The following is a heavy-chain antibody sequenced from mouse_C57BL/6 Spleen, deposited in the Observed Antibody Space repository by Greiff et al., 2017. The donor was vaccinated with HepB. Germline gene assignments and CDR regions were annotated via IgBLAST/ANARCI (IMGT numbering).Heavy chain of an antibody. CDR3: ARPPVSLGSSYEDY. CDR2: IWSGGST. Sequence: VKLQESGPGLVQPSQSLSITCTVSGFSLTSYGVHWVRQSPGKGLEWLGVIWSGGSTDYNAAFISRLSISKDNSKSQVFFKMNSLQADDTAIYYCARPPVSLGSSYEDYWGQGTSVTVSS. CDR1: GFSLTSYG. J-gene: IGHJ4*01. D-gene: IGHD1-1*01. V-gene: IGHV2-2*01.